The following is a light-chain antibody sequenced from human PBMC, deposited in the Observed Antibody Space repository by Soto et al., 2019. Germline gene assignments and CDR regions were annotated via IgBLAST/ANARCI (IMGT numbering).Light chain of an antibody. CDR3: QQYGSSPGT. V-gene: IGKV3-15*01. CDR1: QSVSRN. J-gene: IGKJ1*01. Sequence: EIVLTQSPATLSLSPGERAPLSCRARQSVSRNLAWYQQKPGQTPRLLIYATSTRATGIPARFSGSGSGTEFTLTISSLQSEDFAVYYCQQYGSSPGTFGQGTQVEIK. CDR2: ATS.